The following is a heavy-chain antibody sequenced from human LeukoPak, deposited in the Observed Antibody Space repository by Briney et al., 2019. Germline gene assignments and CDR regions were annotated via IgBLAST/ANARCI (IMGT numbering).Heavy chain of an antibody. CDR1: GGSFSGYY. D-gene: IGHD5-18*01. J-gene: IGHJ6*02. V-gene: IGHV4-34*01. Sequence: SETLSLTCAVYGGSFSGYYWSWIRQPPGKGLEWIGEINHSGSTNYNPSLKSRVTISVDTSKNQFSLKLSSVTAADTAVYYCARGRVVDTAMVSRNYYYYGMDVWGQGTTVTVSS. CDR2: INHSGST. CDR3: ARGRVVDTAMVSRNYYYYGMDV.